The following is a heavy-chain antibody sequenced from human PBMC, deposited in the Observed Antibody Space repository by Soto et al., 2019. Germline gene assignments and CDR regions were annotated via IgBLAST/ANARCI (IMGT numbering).Heavy chain of an antibody. D-gene: IGHD3-3*01. CDR1: GFTFSSNS. Sequence: EVQLVESGGGLVQPGGSLRLSCAASGFTFSSNSMNWVRQAPGKGLEWVSYISSSSSTIYYADSVKGRFTISRDNAKNSLYLQMNSLRAEDTAVYYCARDDPITIFGVADAFDIWGQGTMVTVSS. J-gene: IGHJ3*02. CDR3: ARDDPITIFGVADAFDI. CDR2: ISSSSSTI. V-gene: IGHV3-48*01.